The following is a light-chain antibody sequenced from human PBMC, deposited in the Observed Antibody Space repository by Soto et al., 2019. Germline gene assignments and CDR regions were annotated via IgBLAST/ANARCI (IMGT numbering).Light chain of an antibody. Sequence: DIQMTHSPSYVSSSVGDRVTITCRASQGIKNWLAWYQQKPGKAPNLLIYTGSSLQSGVPSGFSGSGSGTDFTLTINSLQPEDFATYYCQQAASFPITFGQGTRL. J-gene: IGKJ5*01. CDR1: QGIKNW. CDR2: TGS. CDR3: QQAASFPIT. V-gene: IGKV1-12*01.